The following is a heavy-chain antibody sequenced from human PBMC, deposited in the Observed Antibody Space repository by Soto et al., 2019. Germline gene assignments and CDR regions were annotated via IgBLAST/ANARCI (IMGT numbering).Heavy chain of an antibody. V-gene: IGHV5-10-1*01. CDR3: ARLSEAAAGTNGMDV. CDR1: GYSFTSYW. Sequence: PGAYLKICCKVSGYSFTSYWISGVRQMPGTGLEWMGRIDPSDSYTNYSPSFQGHVTISADKSISTAYLQWSSLKASDTAMYYCARLSEAAAGTNGMDVWGQGTTVTVSS. J-gene: IGHJ6*02. CDR2: IDPSDSYT. D-gene: IGHD6-13*01.